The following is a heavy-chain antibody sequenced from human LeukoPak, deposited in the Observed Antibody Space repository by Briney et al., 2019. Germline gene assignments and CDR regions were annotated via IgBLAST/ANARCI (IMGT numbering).Heavy chain of an antibody. CDR3: ARVQWLAPFDY. V-gene: IGHV4-30-2*01. CDR2: IYHSGST. D-gene: IGHD6-19*01. J-gene: IGHJ4*02. CDR1: GGSISSGGYY. Sequence: SETLSLTYTVSGGSISSGGYYWSWIRQPPGKGLEWIGYIYHSGSTYYNPSLKSRVTISVDRSKNQFSLKLGSVTAADTAVYYCARVQWLAPFDYWGQGTLVTVSS.